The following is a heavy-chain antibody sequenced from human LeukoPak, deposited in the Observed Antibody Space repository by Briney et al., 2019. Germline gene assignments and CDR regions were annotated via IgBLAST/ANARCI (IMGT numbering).Heavy chain of an antibody. Sequence: SETLSLTCSVSDDSITMYYWTWIRQPPGKGLEWIGYVDHTGSTNFNPSLNGRVSISRDTTKNLFSLKLSSVTAADTAVYYCARANGGGRPGYYYYYYMDVWGKGTTVTVSS. CDR3: ARANGGGRPGYYYYYYMDV. V-gene: IGHV4-59*01. CDR2: VDHTGST. J-gene: IGHJ6*03. D-gene: IGHD3-16*01. CDR1: DDSITMYY.